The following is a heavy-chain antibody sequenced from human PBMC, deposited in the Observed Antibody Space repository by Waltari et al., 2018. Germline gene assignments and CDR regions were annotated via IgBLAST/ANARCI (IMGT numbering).Heavy chain of an antibody. CDR3: VRGLVGGYEKGWFDP. V-gene: IGHV5-51*01. D-gene: IGHD5-12*01. CDR1: GYAFRPYW. J-gene: IGHJ5*02. Sequence: DVHLVQSGAEVKTPGESLKISCKGSGYAFRPYWLGCVRQMPGRGLEVVGSIYTGDLDTKDIPSFEGQVTISADKTINTAFLHWRSLRASDTALFYCVRGLVGGYEKGWFDPWGLGTLVTVSS. CDR2: IYTGDLDT.